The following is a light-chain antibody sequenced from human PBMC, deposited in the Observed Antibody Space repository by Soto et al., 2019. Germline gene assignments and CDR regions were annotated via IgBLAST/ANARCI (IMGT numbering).Light chain of an antibody. CDR3: QQYNNWPLT. CDR1: QGIGAT. V-gene: IGKV3-15*01. J-gene: IGKJ4*01. CDR2: ATS. Sequence: VLSQSPATRSVSPGEAVTLSCRANQGIGATLAWYQHKPGKAPRLLIYATSTRATGVPARFSGSRSGPEFTLTINSLQSEDVAIYYCQQYNNWPLTFGGGTKVDIK.